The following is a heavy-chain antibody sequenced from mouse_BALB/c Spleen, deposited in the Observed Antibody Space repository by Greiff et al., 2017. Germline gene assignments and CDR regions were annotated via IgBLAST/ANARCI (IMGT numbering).Heavy chain of an antibody. Sequence: VQLQESGPELVKPGASVKMSCKASGYTFTDYVISWVKQRTGQGLEWIGEIYPGSGSTYYNEKFKGKATLTADKSSNTAYMQLSSLTSEDSAVYFCARRKGIYYGREAWFAYWGQGTLVTVSA. CDR2: IYPGSGST. J-gene: IGHJ3*01. V-gene: IGHV1-77*01. D-gene: IGHD1-1*01. CDR1: GYTFTDYV. CDR3: ARRKGIYYGREAWFAY.